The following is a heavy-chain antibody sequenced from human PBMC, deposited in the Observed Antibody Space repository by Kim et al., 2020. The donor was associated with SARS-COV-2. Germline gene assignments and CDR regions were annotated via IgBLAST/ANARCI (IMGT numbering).Heavy chain of an antibody. J-gene: IGHJ4*02. V-gene: IGHV4-61*01. CDR3: ARGRGSGSYYNVLHSFDY. Sequence: SETLSLTCTVSGGSVSSGTYFWSWIRQPPGKGLEWIGYIYYSGSTNYNPSLRSRVTISVDTSKNQLSLKLSSVTAADTAIYYCARGRGSGSYYNVLHSFDYWGQGNLVTVSS. CDR2: IYYSGST. D-gene: IGHD3-10*01. CDR1: GGSVSSGTYF.